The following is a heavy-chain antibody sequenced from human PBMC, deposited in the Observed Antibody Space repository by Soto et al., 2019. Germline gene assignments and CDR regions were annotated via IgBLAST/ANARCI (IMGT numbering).Heavy chain of an antibody. CDR3: ARDLRRTGFDY. J-gene: IGHJ4*02. V-gene: IGHV4-61*01. CDR1: GGSVSSGSYY. Sequence: QVQLQESGPGLVKPSETLSLTCTVSGGSVSSGSYYWSWIRQPPGKGLEWIGYIYYSGSTNYNPSLKSRVHLSVDTAKNQFSLKLSSGTAADTAVYYCARDLRRTGFDYWGQGTLVTVSS. CDR2: IYYSGST.